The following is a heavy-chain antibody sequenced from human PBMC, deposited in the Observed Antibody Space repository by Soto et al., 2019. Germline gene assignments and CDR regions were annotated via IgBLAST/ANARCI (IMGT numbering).Heavy chain of an antibody. Sequence: QVQLVQSGAEVKKPGSSVKVSCKASGGTFSSYTISWVRQAPGQGLEWMGRIIPILGIANYAQKFQGRVTITADKSTSTAYMELSRLRSEDTAVYYCASPKTSSSSSYYYYYMDVWGKGTTVTVSS. D-gene: IGHD6-6*01. CDR2: IIPILGIA. V-gene: IGHV1-69*02. CDR1: GGTFSSYT. J-gene: IGHJ6*03. CDR3: ASPKTSSSSSYYYYYMDV.